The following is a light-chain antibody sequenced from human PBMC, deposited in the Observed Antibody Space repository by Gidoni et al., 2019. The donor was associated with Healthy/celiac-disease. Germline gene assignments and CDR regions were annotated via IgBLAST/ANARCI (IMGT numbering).Light chain of an antibody. Sequence: EIVMTQSPATLSVSPGERATLSCRASQSVSSNLAWYQQKPGQAPRLLIYGASIRATGIPARFSGSGSGTEFTLTISILQSEDFAVYYCQQYNNWPGTFGPGTKVEIK. J-gene: IGKJ1*01. V-gene: IGKV3D-15*03. CDR2: GAS. CDR3: QQYNNWPGT. CDR1: QSVSSN.